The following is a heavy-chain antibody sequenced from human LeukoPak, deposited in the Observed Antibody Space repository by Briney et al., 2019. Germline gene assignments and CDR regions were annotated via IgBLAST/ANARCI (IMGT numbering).Heavy chain of an antibody. D-gene: IGHD3-16*01. CDR1: GFTFSDYA. Sequence: GGSLRLSCAVSGFTFSDYAMHWVRQAPGKGLEWVAVISYDGSNKYYADSVKGRFTISRDNSKNTLYLQMNSLRAEDTAVYYCARGPWGKYYFDNWGQGTLVTVSS. V-gene: IGHV3-30-3*01. CDR2: ISYDGSNK. J-gene: IGHJ4*02. CDR3: ARGPWGKYYFDN.